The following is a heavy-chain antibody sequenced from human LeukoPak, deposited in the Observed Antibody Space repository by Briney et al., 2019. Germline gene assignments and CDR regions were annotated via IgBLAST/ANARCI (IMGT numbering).Heavy chain of an antibody. V-gene: IGHV3-33*01. CDR2: ICSDGSNK. CDR1: GFSFSSYG. Sequence: PAGSLRRSCAASGFSFSSYGMHWVRQAPGKGLEWVAVICSDGSNKYYADSVKGRFTISRDNSKNTPYLQMNSLRGEDTAVYYCARDASYQQQLVGQYFFGYWGQGTLVTISS. CDR3: ARDASYQQQLVGQYFFGY. J-gene: IGHJ4*02. D-gene: IGHD6-13*01.